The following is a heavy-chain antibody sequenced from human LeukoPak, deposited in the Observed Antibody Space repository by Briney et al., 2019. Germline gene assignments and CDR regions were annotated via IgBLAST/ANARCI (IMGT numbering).Heavy chain of an antibody. CDR3: ARDPSNWNGYFDY. CDR1: GFTFSSYW. CDR2: LNGDGSST. V-gene: IGHV3-74*01. Sequence: GGSLRLSCAASGFTFSSYWMRWVRQAPGKGLVWVSRLNGDGSSTSYADSVKGRFTISRDNAKNTLYLQMNSLRAEDTAVYYCARDPSNWNGYFDYWGQGTLVTVSS. J-gene: IGHJ4*02. D-gene: IGHD1-1*01.